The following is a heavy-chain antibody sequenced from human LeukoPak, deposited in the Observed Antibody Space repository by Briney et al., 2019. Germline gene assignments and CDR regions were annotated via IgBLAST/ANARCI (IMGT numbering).Heavy chain of an antibody. CDR1: GFTFTDYS. D-gene: IGHD6-19*01. CDR2: ISTVSTYK. Sequence: GGSLRLSCAASGFTFTDYSMTWVRQAPGKGLEWVSSISTVSTYKFYSDSVKGRFTISRDNAKNILYLQMSSLSAEDTAVYYCVRGSGWFFGLWGQGSLVTVSS. V-gene: IGHV3-21*01. CDR3: VRGSGWFFGL. J-gene: IGHJ4*02.